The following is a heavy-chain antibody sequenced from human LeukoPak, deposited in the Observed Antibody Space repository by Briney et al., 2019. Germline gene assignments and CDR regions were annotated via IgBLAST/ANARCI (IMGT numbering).Heavy chain of an antibody. CDR1: GGSISSHY. J-gene: IGHJ4*02. CDR2: IYTRGST. D-gene: IGHD6-13*01. Sequence: PSETLSLTCTVSGGSISSHYWSWIRQPAGKGLEWIGRIYTRGSTNYNPSLKSRVTMSVDTSKNQFSLKLSSVTAADTAVYYCARAHSSSWFSFDYWGQGTLVTVSS. V-gene: IGHV4-4*07. CDR3: ARAHSSSWFSFDY.